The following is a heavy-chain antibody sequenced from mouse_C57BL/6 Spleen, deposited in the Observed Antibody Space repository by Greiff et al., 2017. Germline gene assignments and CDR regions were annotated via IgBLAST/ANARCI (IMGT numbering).Heavy chain of an antibody. CDR3: ARGGDYDGYYAMDY. CDR1: GYTFTSYG. D-gene: IGHD2-4*01. V-gene: IGHV1-81*01. J-gene: IGHJ4*01. CDR2: IYPRSGNT. Sequence: VQLQQSGAELARPGASVKLSCKASGYTFTSYGISWVKQRTGQGLEWIGEIYPRSGNTYYNEKFKGKATLTADKSSSTAYMELRSLTSEDSAVYFCARGGDYDGYYAMDYWGQGTSVTVSS.